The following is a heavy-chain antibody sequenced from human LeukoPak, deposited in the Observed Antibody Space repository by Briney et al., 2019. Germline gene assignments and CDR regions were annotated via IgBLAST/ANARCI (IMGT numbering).Heavy chain of an antibody. CDR3: RAAADLNDY. Sequence: GGSLRLSCAASGFTFSGSAMEWVRQASGKGLEWLGRIRSEADSYTTAYAASVKGTFIVSRDDSKTTSYLQMNSLKTEDTAVYYCRAAADLNDYWGQGTLVTVSS. CDR2: IRSEADSYTT. D-gene: IGHD6-13*01. CDR1: GFTFSGSA. J-gene: IGHJ4*02. V-gene: IGHV3-73*01.